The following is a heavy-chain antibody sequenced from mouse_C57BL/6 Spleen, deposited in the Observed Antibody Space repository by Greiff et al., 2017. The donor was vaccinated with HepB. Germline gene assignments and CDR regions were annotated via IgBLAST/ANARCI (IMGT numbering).Heavy chain of an antibody. D-gene: IGHD1-1*01. J-gene: IGHJ4*01. CDR3: ASAMTTVEGMDY. Sequence: EVMLVESGGGLVQPGGSLKLSCAASGFTFSDYYMYWVRQTPEKRLEWVAYISNGGGSTYYPDTVKGRFTISRDNAKNTLYLQMSRLKSEDTAMYYCASAMTTVEGMDYWGQGTSVTVSS. CDR2: ISNGGGST. V-gene: IGHV5-12*01. CDR1: GFTFSDYY.